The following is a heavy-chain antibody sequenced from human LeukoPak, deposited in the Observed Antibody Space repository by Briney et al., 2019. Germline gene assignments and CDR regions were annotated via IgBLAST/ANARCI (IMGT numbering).Heavy chain of an antibody. J-gene: IGHJ6*03. CDR1: GYTFTGYY. CDR3: ARGPLCSGGSCYSRRSYYYYYMDV. V-gene: IGHV1-2*02. Sequence: ASVKVSCKASGYTFTGYYMHWARQAPGQGLEWMGWINPNSGGTNYAQKFQGRVTMTRDTSISTAYMELSRLRSDDTAVYYCARGPLCSGGSCYSRRSYYYYYMDVWGKGTTVTVSS. D-gene: IGHD2-15*01. CDR2: INPNSGGT.